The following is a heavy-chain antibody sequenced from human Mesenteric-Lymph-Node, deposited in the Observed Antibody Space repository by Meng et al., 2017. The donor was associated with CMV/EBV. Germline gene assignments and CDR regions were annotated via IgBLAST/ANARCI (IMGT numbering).Heavy chain of an antibody. D-gene: IGHD3-10*01. CDR3: AKGRSASYYDY. Sequence: GESLKISCAASGFTFSSYSMNWVRQAPGKGLEWVSSISSSSSYIYYADSVKGRFTISRDNAKNSLYLQMNSLRAEDTAVFYCAKGRSASYYDYWGQGSLVTVSS. V-gene: IGHV3-21*01. CDR2: ISSSSSYI. J-gene: IGHJ4*02. CDR1: GFTFSSYS.